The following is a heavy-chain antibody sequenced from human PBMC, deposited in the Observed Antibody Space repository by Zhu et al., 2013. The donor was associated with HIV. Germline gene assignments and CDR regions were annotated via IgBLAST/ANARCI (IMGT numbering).Heavy chain of an antibody. V-gene: IGHV1-2*04. D-gene: IGHD1-26*01. CDR2: INPNSGGT. CDR1: GYTFTGYY. Sequence: QVQLVQSGAEVKKPGASVKVSCKASGYTFTGYYMHWVRQAPGQGLEWMGWINPNSGGTNYAQKFQGWVTMTRDTSISTAYMELSRLRSDDTAVYYCARGLVGATTRYGMDVWGQGTTVTVSS. CDR3: ARGLVGATTRYGMDV. J-gene: IGHJ6*02.